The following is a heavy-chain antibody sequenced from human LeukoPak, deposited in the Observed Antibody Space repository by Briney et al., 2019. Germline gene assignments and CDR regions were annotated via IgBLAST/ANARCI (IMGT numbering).Heavy chain of an antibody. CDR1: GFAFSFYA. CDR3: AKPVSGGLAVTADWSHP. D-gene: IGHD6-19*01. Sequence: GGSLRPSCAASGFAFSFYAMSWLRQPPGKGLEWVSTINANSGTTSYAASVRGRFTISRDNSKNTLYLQVNTLRADDTATYYCAKPVSGGLAVTADWSHPWGQGTLVVVSS. CDR2: INANSGTT. J-gene: IGHJ5*01. V-gene: IGHV3-23*01.